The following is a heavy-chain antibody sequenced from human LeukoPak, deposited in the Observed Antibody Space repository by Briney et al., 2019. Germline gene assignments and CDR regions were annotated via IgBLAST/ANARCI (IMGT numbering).Heavy chain of an antibody. V-gene: IGHV3-74*01. CDR2: INHGGSNT. J-gene: IGHJ6*03. D-gene: IGHD1-1*01. CDR1: GFTSTTFW. Sequence: PGGSLRLSCATSGFTSTTFWMHWVRQAPGKGLVWVSRINHGGSNTNYADSVKGRFTISRDNAKNSLYLQMNSLRAEDTAAYYCAREGTGRYYYYYYMDVWGKGTTVTISS. CDR3: AREGTGRYYYYYYMDV.